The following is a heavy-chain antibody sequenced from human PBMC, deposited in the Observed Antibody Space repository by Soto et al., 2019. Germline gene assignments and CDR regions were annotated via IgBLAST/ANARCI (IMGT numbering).Heavy chain of an antibody. D-gene: IGHD3-22*01. CDR2: IIPIFGTA. J-gene: IGHJ4*02. Sequence: ASVKVSCKASGGTFSSYAISWVRQAPGQGLEWMGGIIPIFGTANYAQKFQGRVTITADESTSTAYMELSSLRSEDTAVYYCARGARYYDSSGYPGFDYWGQGTLVTVSS. V-gene: IGHV1-69*13. CDR3: ARGARYYDSSGYPGFDY. CDR1: GGTFSSYA.